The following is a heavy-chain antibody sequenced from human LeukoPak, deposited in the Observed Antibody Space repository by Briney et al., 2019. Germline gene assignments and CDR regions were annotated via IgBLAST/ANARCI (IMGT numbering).Heavy chain of an antibody. CDR2: ISAYNGNT. J-gene: IGHJ4*02. V-gene: IGHV1-18*01. CDR3: ARDRYGVRSGSCDY. CDR1: GYTFTSYG. D-gene: IGHD1-26*01. Sequence: ASVKVSCKASGYTFTSYGISWVRQAPGQGLEWMGWISAYNGNTNYAQKLQGRVTMTTDTSTGTAYMELRSLTYDDTAVYYCARDRYGVRSGSCDYWGQGTLVTVSS.